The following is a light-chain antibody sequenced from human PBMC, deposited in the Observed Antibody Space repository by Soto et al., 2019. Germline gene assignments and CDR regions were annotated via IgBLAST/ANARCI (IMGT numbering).Light chain of an antibody. CDR3: QQYQTNWT. Sequence: DIRMTQFPSTLSASVGHRVIITCRASQSISSWLAWYQQKPGKAPKLLIYKASSLQSGVPSRFSGSGSGTEFTLTINTLQSDDFATYYCQQYQTNWTFGQGTKLDI. J-gene: IGKJ1*01. CDR2: KAS. CDR1: QSISSW. V-gene: IGKV1-5*03.